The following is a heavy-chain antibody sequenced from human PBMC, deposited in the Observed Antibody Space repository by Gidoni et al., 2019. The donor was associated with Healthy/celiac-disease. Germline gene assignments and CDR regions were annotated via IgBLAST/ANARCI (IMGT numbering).Heavy chain of an antibody. CDR3: ASSYCSGGSCYLYFDL. D-gene: IGHD2-15*01. CDR1: GYTFTVSY. Sequence: QVQLVQSGAAVKKPGASVKVSFKASGYTFTVSYMHWVRQAPGQGLEWMGWINPNSGGTNYAQKFQGRVTMTRDTSISTAYMELSRLRSDDTAVYYCASSYCSGGSCYLYFDLWGRGTLVTVSS. J-gene: IGHJ2*01. V-gene: IGHV1-2*02. CDR2: INPNSGGT.